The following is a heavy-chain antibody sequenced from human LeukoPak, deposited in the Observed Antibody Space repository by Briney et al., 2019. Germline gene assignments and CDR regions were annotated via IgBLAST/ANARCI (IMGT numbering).Heavy chain of an antibody. D-gene: IGHD5-18*01. CDR3: ARVIEELWCFDY. J-gene: IGHJ4*02. Sequence: SETLSLTCAVSGGSISSGGYSWSWIRQPPGKGREWIGYIYHSGSTYYNPSLKSRVTISVDRSKNQFSLKLSSVTAADTAVYYCARVIEELWCFDYWGQGTLVTVSS. V-gene: IGHV4-30-2*01. CDR1: GGSISSGGYS. CDR2: IYHSGST.